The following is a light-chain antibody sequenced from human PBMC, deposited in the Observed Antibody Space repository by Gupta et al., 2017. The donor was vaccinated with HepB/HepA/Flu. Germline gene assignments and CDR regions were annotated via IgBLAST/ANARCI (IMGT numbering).Light chain of an antibody. J-gene: IGKJ1*01. V-gene: IGKV1-39*01. CDR3: QQRFSLPWT. CDR2: SAS. Sequence: DYQVPHSPSSLSASVGARVTITFRTSQNITNYLNWYQTKPGKAPKVLIYSASRVKNGVPSRFSASGSETDFTLTISRRQPEDSANYYCQQRFSLPWTFGQGTTVEVK. CDR1: QNITNY.